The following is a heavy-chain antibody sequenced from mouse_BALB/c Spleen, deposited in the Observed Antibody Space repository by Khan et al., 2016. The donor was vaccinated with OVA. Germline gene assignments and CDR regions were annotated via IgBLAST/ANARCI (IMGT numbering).Heavy chain of an antibody. CDR3: DRTARIKY. J-gene: IGHJ2*01. CDR2: ISYSGST. D-gene: IGHD1-2*01. Sequence: EVKLEESGPGLVKPSQSLSLTCTVTGYSITSGYGWNWIRQFPGNKLEWMGYISYSGSTNYNPSLKSLISITRDTSKNQFFLQLNSVTTEDTATYYCDRTARIKYWGQGTTLTVSS. CDR1: GYSITSGYG. V-gene: IGHV3-2*02.